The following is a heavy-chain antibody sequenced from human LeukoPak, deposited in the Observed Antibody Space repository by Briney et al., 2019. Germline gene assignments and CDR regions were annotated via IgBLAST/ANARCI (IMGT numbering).Heavy chain of an antibody. CDR1: GFTFSSYG. CDR3: AKDRRWLQSPLDY. V-gene: IGHV3-33*06. Sequence: GGSLRLSCAASGFTFSSYGMHGVRQAPGKGLEWVAVIWYDGSNKYYADSVKGRFTISRHNSKNTLYLQMNSLRAEDTAVYYCAKDRRWLQSPLDYWGQGTLVTVSS. J-gene: IGHJ4*02. CDR2: IWYDGSNK. D-gene: IGHD5-24*01.